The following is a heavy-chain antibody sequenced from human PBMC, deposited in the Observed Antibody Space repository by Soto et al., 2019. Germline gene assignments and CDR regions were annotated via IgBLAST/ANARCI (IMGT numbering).Heavy chain of an antibody. CDR2: IYSGGYT. D-gene: IGHD3-10*01. CDR3: ARDLVVREIIALKNGFDI. V-gene: IGHV3-53*01. Sequence: LRLSCAVSGFTVSNNYMSWVRQAPGKGLEGVSVIYSGGYTAYGDSVKGRFTISRDNSKNTLYLQMNSLRADDTAVYYCARDLVVREIIALKNGFDIWGQGTMVTVSS. J-gene: IGHJ3*02. CDR1: GFTVSNNY.